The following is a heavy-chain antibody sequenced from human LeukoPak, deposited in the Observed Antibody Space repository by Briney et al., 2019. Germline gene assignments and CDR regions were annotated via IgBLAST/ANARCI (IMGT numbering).Heavy chain of an antibody. D-gene: IGHD4-23*01. J-gene: IGHJ3*01. CDR2: ISSSSSYI. Sequence: PGGSLRLSCAASGFTFSSYSMNWVRQAPGKGLEWVSSISSSSSYIYYADSVKGRFTISRDNSKSTLYLQINSLRTEDTALYYCVREGDDYGGNSGAFDVWGQGTMVTVSS. CDR1: GFTFSSYS. CDR3: VREGDDYGGNSGAFDV. V-gene: IGHV3-21*01.